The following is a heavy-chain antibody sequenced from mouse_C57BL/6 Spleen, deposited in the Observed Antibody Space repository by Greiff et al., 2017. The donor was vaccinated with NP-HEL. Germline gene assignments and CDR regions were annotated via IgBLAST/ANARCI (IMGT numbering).Heavy chain of an antibody. D-gene: IGHD1-1*01. V-gene: IGHV1-81*01. J-gene: IGHJ1*03. CDR3: ARRIGYYGSSWYFDV. CDR2: IYPRSGNT. Sequence: VKLQESGAELARPGASVKLSCKASGYTFTSYGISWVKQRTGQGLEWIGEIYPRSGNTYYNEKFKGKATLTADKSSSTAYMELRSLTSEDSAVYFCARRIGYYGSSWYFDVWGTGTTVTVSS. CDR1: GYTFTSYG.